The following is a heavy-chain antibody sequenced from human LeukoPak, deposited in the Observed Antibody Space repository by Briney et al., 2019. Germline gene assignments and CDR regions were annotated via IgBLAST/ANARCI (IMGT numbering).Heavy chain of an antibody. CDR1: GGSFSGYY. CDR3: ARAAYCGGDCYPQDYYYYGMDV. J-gene: IGHJ6*02. Sequence: SETLSLTCAVYGGSFSGYYWSWIRQPPGKGLEWIGEINHSGSTNYNPSLKSRVTISVDTSKNQFSLKLSSVTAADTAVYYCARAAYCGGDCYPQDYYYYGMDVWGQGTTVTVSS. D-gene: IGHD2-21*02. CDR2: INHSGST. V-gene: IGHV4-34*01.